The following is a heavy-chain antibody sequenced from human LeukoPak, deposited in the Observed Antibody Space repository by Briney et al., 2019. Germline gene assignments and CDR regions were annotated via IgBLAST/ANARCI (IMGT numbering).Heavy chain of an antibody. Sequence: SETLSLTCTVSGGSISSYYWSWIRQPPGKGLEWIGYIYYSGSTYYNPSLKSRVTISVDTSKNQFSLKLSSVTAADTAVYYCARDSVYSGSSLDYWGQGTLVTVSS. CDR3: ARDSVYSGSSLDY. CDR2: IYYSGST. CDR1: GGSISSYY. D-gene: IGHD1-26*01. V-gene: IGHV4-59*12. J-gene: IGHJ4*02.